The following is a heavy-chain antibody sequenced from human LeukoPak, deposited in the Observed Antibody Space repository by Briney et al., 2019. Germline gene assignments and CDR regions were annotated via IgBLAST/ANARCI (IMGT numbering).Heavy chain of an antibody. Sequence: KTSETLSLTCTVSGGSISGSSYYWGWIRQPPGKGLEWIGSIYYSGSTNYNPSLKSRITISVDTSKNQFSLNLSSVTAADTAMYYCARDESTIGYCSSTTCHAAFDIWGQGTMVTVSS. CDR2: IYYSGST. D-gene: IGHD2-2*01. CDR1: GGSISGSSYY. J-gene: IGHJ3*02. CDR3: ARDESTIGYCSSTTCHAAFDI. V-gene: IGHV4-39*07.